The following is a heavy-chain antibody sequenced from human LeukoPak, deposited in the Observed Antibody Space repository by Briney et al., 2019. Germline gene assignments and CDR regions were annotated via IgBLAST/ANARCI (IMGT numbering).Heavy chain of an antibody. CDR3: ARARRLTYNSGTKDFYTDALDL. J-gene: IGHJ3*01. CDR1: GFIFSSHD. V-gene: IGHV3-13*01. CDR2: IGTAGDT. D-gene: IGHD1-20*01. Sequence: GGSLRLSCAASGFIFSSHDMHWVRQPPGKGLEWVSAIGTAGDTYHPGSVRGRFTISREDAKNSLYLQINSLRPGDTAVYYCARARRLTYNSGTKDFYTDALDLWGQGTMVTVSS.